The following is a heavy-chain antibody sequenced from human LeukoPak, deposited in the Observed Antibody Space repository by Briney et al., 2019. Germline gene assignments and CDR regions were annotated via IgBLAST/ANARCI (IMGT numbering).Heavy chain of an antibody. J-gene: IGHJ3*02. D-gene: IGHD3-10*02. CDR1: GDSISSTSSA. CDR3: ARGPSVPFDI. CDR2: TYYRSKWYN. V-gene: IGHV6-1*01. Sequence: SQTLSLTRAISGDSISSTSSAWNWIRQSPSRGLEWLGRTYYRSKWYNDYAVSVNSRITINPDISKNQFSLQLSSVTPEDTAVYYCARGPSVPFDIWGQGTVVTVSS.